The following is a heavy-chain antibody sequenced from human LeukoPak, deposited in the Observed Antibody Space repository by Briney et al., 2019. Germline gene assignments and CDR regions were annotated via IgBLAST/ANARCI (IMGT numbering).Heavy chain of an antibody. V-gene: IGHV4-38-2*02. CDR1: GYSISSGYY. CDR2: LYYRGST. D-gene: IGHD3-22*01. CDR3: ARETRNYYDSSGYYVFDY. J-gene: IGHJ4*02. Sequence: SETLSLTCTVSGYSISSGYYWGWIRQAPGKGLEWIGSLYYRGSTYYNPSLKSRVTISVDTSKNQFSLKLSPVTAADTAVYYCARETRNYYDSSGYYVFDYWGQGTLVTVSS.